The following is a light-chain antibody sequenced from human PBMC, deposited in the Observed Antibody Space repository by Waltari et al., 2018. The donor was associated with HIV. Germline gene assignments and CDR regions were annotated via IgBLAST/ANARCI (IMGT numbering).Light chain of an antibody. V-gene: IGLV1-47*01. J-gene: IGLJ3*02. CDR3: AAWDAYLRGV. CDR2: KNR. CDR1: STNIGRND. Sequence: QSVLTQPPSASGTPGQRVTMSCSGSSTNIGRNDVYWYQQLPGMAPKILNHKNRQRPSGVPDRFSGSESGTSASLASNGLRSEDEADYYCAAWDAYLRGVCGGETKLTVL.